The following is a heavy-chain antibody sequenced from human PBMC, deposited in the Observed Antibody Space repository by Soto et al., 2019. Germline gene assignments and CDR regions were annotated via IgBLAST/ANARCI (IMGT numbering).Heavy chain of an antibody. D-gene: IGHD6-13*01. CDR2: ISDSGAGT. J-gene: IGHJ4*02. CDR3: AKGLSNGRWYAAD. V-gene: IGHV3-23*01. Sequence: EVHLLEFGGGLVQPGESLRLSCGGSGFTFSSCVMTWVRQAPGKGLEWVSCISDSGAGTHYADSVKGRFTISRDNSKNTMYLQMNNLRAEDTGVYYCAKGLSNGRWYAADWGQGTLVTVSS. CDR1: GFTFSSCV.